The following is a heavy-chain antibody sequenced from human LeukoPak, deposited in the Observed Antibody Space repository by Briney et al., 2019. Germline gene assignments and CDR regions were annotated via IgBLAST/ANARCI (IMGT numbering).Heavy chain of an antibody. D-gene: IGHD4-17*01. CDR3: TKDPNGDYVGAFEP. CDR2: ITGGHYPT. V-gene: IGHV3-23*01. CDR1: GFTFSSFA. J-gene: IGHJ5*02. Sequence: GGSLRLSCAASGFTFSSFAMTWVRQAPGKGLEWVSSITGGHYPTYNTDSVKGRFTISRDNSKNTLYLQMNSLRADDTAVYYCTKDPNGDYVGAFEPWGQGTLVTVSS.